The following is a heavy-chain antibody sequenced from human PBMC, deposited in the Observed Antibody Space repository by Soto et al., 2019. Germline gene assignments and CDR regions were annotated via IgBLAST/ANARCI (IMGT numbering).Heavy chain of an antibody. V-gene: IGHV1-69*13. CDR2: IIPIFGTA. Sequence: GASVKVSCKASGGTFSSYAISWVRQAPGQGLEWMGGIIPIFGTANYAQKFQGRVTITADESTSTAYMELSSLRSEDTAVYYCARGFYGDPDDDAFDIWGQGTMVTASS. J-gene: IGHJ3*02. CDR3: ARGFYGDPDDDAFDI. D-gene: IGHD4-17*01. CDR1: GGTFSSYA.